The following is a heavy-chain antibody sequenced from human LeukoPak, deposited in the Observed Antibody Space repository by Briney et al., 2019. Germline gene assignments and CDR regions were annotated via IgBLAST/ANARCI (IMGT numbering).Heavy chain of an antibody. V-gene: IGHV4-59*08. CDR2: IYYSGST. D-gene: IGHD6-13*01. CDR1: GDSISGYY. CDR3: ARTTPAAAGSLDY. J-gene: IGHJ4*02. Sequence: PSETLSLTCTVSGDSISGYYCNWIRQPPGKGLEWMGNIYYSGSTNYNPSLKSRVTISVDTSKNQFSLKLSSVTAADTAVYYCARTTPAAAGSLDYWGRGTLVTVSS.